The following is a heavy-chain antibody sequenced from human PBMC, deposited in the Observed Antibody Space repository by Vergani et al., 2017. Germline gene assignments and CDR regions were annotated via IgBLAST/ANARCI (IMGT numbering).Heavy chain of an antibody. Sequence: EVQLLESGGGLVQPGGSLRLSCAASGFTFSSYAMSWVRQAPGKGLGWVSAISGSGGSTYYADSVKGRFTSSKDNSKNTLYLHMNSLRAEDTAVYYCAKADGSSSWFDAFDIWGQGTMVTVYS. V-gene: IGHV3-23*01. CDR2: ISGSGGST. D-gene: IGHD6-13*01. CDR1: GFTFSSYA. CDR3: AKADGSSSWFDAFDI. J-gene: IGHJ3*02.